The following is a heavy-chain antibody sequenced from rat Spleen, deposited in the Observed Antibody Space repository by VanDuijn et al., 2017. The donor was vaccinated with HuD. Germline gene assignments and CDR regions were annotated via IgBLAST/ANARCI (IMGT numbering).Heavy chain of an antibody. CDR3: ARHGPGSWYFDL. V-gene: IGHV5-22*01. CDR2: INYEGSDT. CDR1: GFTFDDYG. Sequence: EVQLVESGGGLVQPGRSLKLSCAASGFTFDDYGMAWVRQAPKNGLEWVASINYEGSDTYYGGSVKGRFTISRDNAETTLYLQMNSLRSEDTATYYCARHGPGSWYFDLWGPGTMVTVSS. D-gene: IGHD5-1*01. J-gene: IGHJ1*01.